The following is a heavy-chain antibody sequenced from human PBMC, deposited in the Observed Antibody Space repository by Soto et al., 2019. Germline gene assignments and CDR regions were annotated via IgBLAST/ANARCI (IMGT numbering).Heavy chain of an antibody. D-gene: IGHD6-19*01. Sequence: QVHLVESGGGVVQPGMSLRLSCAASGFIFREYAMHWVRQAPGKGLDWVAVISYDGSHEDYADSVKGRFTISRDNSKDTLYLQANSLRNEDTATYYCARDLGAVAALDSWGQGTLVTVSS. V-gene: IGHV3-30*04. CDR1: GFIFREYA. J-gene: IGHJ4*02. CDR3: ARDLGAVAALDS. CDR2: ISYDGSHE.